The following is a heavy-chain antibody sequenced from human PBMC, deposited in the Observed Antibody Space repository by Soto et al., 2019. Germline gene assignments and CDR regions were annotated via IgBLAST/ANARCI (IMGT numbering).Heavy chain of an antibody. Sequence: ASVKVSCKASGYTFITYYMHWVRQAPGQGLEWMGLIKPRGGDTTYAQGFQGRVTMTRDTSTSTVYMELTSLTSEDTAVYYCTTGGGKSYDYWGQGTPVTVSS. CDR2: IKPRGGDT. J-gene: IGHJ4*02. CDR1: GYTFITYY. V-gene: IGHV1-46*03. CDR3: TTGGGKSYDY. D-gene: IGHD1-26*01.